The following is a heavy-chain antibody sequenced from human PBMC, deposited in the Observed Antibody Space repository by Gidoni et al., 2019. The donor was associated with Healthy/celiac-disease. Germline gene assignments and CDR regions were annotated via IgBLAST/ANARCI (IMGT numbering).Heavy chain of an antibody. Sequence: EVQLLESGGGLVQPWGSLRLACAASGFTFSKYAMSWVRQAPVKGLEGVSTISGIGGSTYYADSVKGRFTISRDNSKNTLSLQMNSLRAEDTAVYYCATPRYTSSSAYWGQGTLVTVSS. CDR2: ISGIGGST. CDR3: ATPRYTSSSAY. V-gene: IGHV3-23*01. J-gene: IGHJ4*02. CDR1: GFTFSKYA. D-gene: IGHD6-6*01.